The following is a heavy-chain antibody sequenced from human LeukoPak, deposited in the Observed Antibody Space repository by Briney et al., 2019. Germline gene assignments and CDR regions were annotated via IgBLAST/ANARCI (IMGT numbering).Heavy chain of an antibody. J-gene: IGHJ3*02. V-gene: IGHV3-74*01. Sequence: GGSLRHSCAASGFTFSSYWMHWVRQAPGKGLVWVSRINSDGSSTSYADSVKGRFTISRDNAKNTLYLQMNSLRAEDTAVYYCARDWRYCSSTSCRSDAFDIWGQGTMVTVSS. CDR2: INSDGSST. D-gene: IGHD2-2*01. CDR1: GFTFSSYW. CDR3: ARDWRYCSSTSCRSDAFDI.